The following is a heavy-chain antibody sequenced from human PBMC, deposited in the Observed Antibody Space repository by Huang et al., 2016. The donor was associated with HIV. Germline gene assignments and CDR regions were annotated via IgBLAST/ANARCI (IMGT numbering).Heavy chain of an antibody. CDR3: ASGASYEIWTPYYSGWHYSMDV. J-gene: IGHJ6*03. D-gene: IGHD3-9*01. Sequence: QVHLVQSGAEVKKPGSSVRVSCPASGGSFTFSGIRWVRQAPGQGLEWLGGMLPTYWRANYGQKMSDRVTITARESTTTVYMDLTSLRPEDTAVYYCASGASYEIWTPYYSGWHYSMDVWGEGTTVTVSS. V-gene: IGHV1-69*13. CDR2: MLPTYWRA. CDR1: GGSFTFSG.